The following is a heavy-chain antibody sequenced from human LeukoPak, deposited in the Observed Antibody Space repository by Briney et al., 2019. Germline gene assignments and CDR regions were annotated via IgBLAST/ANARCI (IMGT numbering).Heavy chain of an antibody. V-gene: IGHV1-2*02. Sequence: ASVKVSCKAFGYIFTGQYLHWVRQAPGQGLEWMGWINPNSGDTNYAQKFQGRVTMTTDTSISTAYMELSRLRSDDTAVYYCARGGGTSGFDYWGQGTLVTVSS. CDR1: GYIFTGQY. CDR2: INPNSGDT. D-gene: IGHD4-23*01. J-gene: IGHJ4*02. CDR3: ARGGGTSGFDY.